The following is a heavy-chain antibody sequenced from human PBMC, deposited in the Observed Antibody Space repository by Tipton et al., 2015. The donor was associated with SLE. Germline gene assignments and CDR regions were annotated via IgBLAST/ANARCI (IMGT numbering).Heavy chain of an antibody. CDR1: GGSFSGYY. V-gene: IGHV4-34*01. CDR2: INHSGST. CDR3: AISPEAVAGDAAFDI. D-gene: IGHD6-19*01. J-gene: IGHJ3*02. Sequence: LRLSCAVYGGSFSGYYWSWIRQPPGEGLEWIGEINHSGSTNYNPSLKSRVTISVDTSKNQFSLKLSSVTAADTAVYYCAISPEAVAGDAAFDIWGQGTMVTVSS.